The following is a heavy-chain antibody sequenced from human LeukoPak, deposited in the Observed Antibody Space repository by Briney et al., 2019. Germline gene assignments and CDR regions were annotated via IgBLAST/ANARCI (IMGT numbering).Heavy chain of an antibody. D-gene: IGHD6-13*01. J-gene: IGHJ4*02. V-gene: IGHV3-21*01. CDR1: GFTFDDYA. Sequence: GGSLRLSCAASGFTFDDYAMHWVRQAPGKGLEWVSSISSSSSYIYYADSVKGRFTISRDNAKNSLYLQMNSLRAEDTAVYYCASEMGSSWYTYYFDYWGQGTLVTVSS. CDR2: ISSSSSYI. CDR3: ASEMGSSWYTYYFDY.